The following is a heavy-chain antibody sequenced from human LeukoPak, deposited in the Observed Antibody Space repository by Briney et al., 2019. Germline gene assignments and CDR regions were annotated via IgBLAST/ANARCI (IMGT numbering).Heavy chain of an antibody. J-gene: IGHJ4*02. CDR3: AKGYSRGWPSQYYFDY. CDR2: ISWNSGSI. V-gene: IGHV3-9*01. Sequence: GGSLRLSCAASGFTFDDYAMHWVRQAPGKGLEWVSGISWNSGSIGYADSVKGRFTISRDNAKNSLYLQMNSLRAEDTALYYCAKGYSRGWPSQYYFDYWGQGPLVTVSS. D-gene: IGHD6-19*01. CDR1: GFTFDDYA.